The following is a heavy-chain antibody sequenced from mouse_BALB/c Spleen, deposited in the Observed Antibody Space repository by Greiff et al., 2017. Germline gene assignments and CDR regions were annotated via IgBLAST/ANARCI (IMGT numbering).Heavy chain of an antibody. CDR1: GFSLTSYG. V-gene: IGHV2-4-1*01. CDR3: ARRDGSYFDY. CDR2: IWSGGST. J-gene: IGHJ2*01. Sequence: LQQSGPGLVQPSQSLSITCTVSGFSLTSYGVHWVRQSPGKGLEWLGVIWSGGSTDYNAAFISRLSISKDNSKSQVFFKMNSLQADDTAIYYCARRDGSYFDYWGQGTTLTVSS. D-gene: IGHD2-3*01.